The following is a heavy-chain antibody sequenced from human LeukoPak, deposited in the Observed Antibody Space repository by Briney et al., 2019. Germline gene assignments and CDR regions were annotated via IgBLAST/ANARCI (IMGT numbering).Heavy chain of an antibody. V-gene: IGHV1-2*02. D-gene: IGHD3-16*01. J-gene: IGHJ5*02. CDR1: GYTFTSYG. Sequence: ASVKVSCKASGYTFTSYGISWVRQAPGQGLEWMGWINPNSGGTNYAQKFQGRVTMTRDTSISTAYMELSRLRSDDTAVYYCARSEVGDWFDPWGQGTLVTVSS. CDR3: ARSEVGDWFDP. CDR2: INPNSGGT.